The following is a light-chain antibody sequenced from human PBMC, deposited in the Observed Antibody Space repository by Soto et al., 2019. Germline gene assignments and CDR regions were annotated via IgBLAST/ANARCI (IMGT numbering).Light chain of an antibody. CDR3: SSSAGFNRYL. V-gene: IGLV2-8*01. J-gene: IGLJ1*01. CDR2: EVN. CDR1: PSDVGGYIS. Sequence: HSALTQPPSASGSPGQSGTIACTGTPSDVGGYISVSWYQQHPGKAPTLIIHEVNKPPSWVTDRCSDYKSGVTAFLIVSGLKSEDEADYYCSSSAGFNRYLFGTGTKVTVL.